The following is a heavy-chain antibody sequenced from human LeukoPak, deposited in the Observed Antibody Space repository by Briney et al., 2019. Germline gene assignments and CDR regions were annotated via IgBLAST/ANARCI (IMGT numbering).Heavy chain of an antibody. CDR2: IYTSGST. V-gene: IGHV4-4*07. D-gene: IGHD5-18*01. J-gene: IGHJ4*02. Sequence: SETLSLTCSVSGGSISSYYWSWIRQPAGKGLEWIGRIYTSGSTNYNPSLKSRVTMSVDTSKNQLSLKLSSVTPDDTAVYYCARGPLYNYGPRDQMGLDFWGQGSLVTVSS. CDR3: ARGPLYNYGPRDQMGLDF. CDR1: GGSISSYY.